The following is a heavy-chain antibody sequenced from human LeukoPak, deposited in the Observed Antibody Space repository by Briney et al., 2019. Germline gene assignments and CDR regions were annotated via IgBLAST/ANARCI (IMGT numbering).Heavy chain of an antibody. CDR1: GYTFTGYY. CDR3: VRDRLGITMIVVTHLDY. Sequence: GASVKVSCKASGYTFTGYYMHWVRQAPGQGLEWMGWINPNSGGTNYAQKFQGRVTMTRDTSISIAYMELSRLRSDDTAVYYCVRDRLGITMIVVTHLDYWGQGTLVTVSS. J-gene: IGHJ4*02. CDR2: INPNSGGT. V-gene: IGHV1-2*02. D-gene: IGHD3-22*01.